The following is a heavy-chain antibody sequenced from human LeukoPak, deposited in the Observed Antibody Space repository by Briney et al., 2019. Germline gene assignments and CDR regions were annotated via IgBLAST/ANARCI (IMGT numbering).Heavy chain of an antibody. V-gene: IGHV3-64*01. Sequence: GGSLRLSCAASGFIFNNYAMHWVRQAPGRGLEYVSAISSNGGSTYYANSVKGRFTISRDNSKNTLYLQMGSLRAEDMAVYYCAKEGSPGYYGSGSYTNWGQGTLVTVSS. CDR3: AKEGSPGYYGSGSYTN. D-gene: IGHD3-10*01. CDR2: ISSNGGST. J-gene: IGHJ4*02. CDR1: GFIFNNYA.